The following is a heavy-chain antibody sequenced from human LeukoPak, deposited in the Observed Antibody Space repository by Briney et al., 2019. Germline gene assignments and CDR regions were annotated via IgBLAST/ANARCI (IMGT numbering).Heavy chain of an antibody. CDR1: GDSVSSYSAA. CDR2: TYYRPNWYN. J-gene: IGHJ3*01. Sequence: SQTLSLTCAISGDSVSSYSAAWNWIRQSPSRGLEWLGRTYYRPNWYNDYAGSLRGRITINPGTSRNQFSLHLSSVTPDDTAVYYCARDPEWVYDTFDVWGQGTMVTVSS. D-gene: IGHD3-3*01. CDR3: ARDPEWVYDTFDV. V-gene: IGHV6-1*01.